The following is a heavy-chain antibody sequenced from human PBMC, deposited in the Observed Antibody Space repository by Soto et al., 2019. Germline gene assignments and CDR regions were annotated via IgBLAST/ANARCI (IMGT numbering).Heavy chain of an antibody. Sequence: SETLSLTCTVSGGSISSGDYYWSWIRQPPGKGLEWIGYIYYNGSTYYNPSLKSRVTISVDTSKNQFSLKLSSVTAADTAVYYCARHALLGYCSSTSCRQYNWFDPWGQGTLVTVSS. D-gene: IGHD2-2*01. V-gene: IGHV4-30-4*01. J-gene: IGHJ5*02. CDR2: IYYNGST. CDR1: GGSISSGDYY. CDR3: ARHALLGYCSSTSCRQYNWFDP.